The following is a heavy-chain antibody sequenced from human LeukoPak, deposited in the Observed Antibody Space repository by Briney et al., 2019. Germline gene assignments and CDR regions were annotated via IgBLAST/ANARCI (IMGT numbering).Heavy chain of an antibody. V-gene: IGHV3-23*01. CDR1: GFTFSSYA. Sequence: GGSLRLSCAASGFTFSSYAMSWVRQAPGKGLEWVSSISGSGGSIYYADSVKGRFTISRDNSKSTLFLQMNSLRAEDTAIYYCAKEAVAAAGPFDYWGQGTLVTVSS. CDR3: AKEAVAAAGPFDY. J-gene: IGHJ4*02. D-gene: IGHD6-13*01. CDR2: ISGSGGSI.